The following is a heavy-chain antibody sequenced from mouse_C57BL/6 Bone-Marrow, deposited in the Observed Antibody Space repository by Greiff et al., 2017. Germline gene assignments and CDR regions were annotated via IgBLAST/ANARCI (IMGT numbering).Heavy chain of an antibody. CDR1: GYAFTNYL. D-gene: IGHD2-3*01. V-gene: IGHV1-54*01. J-gene: IGHJ2*01. Sequence: VQLQQSGAELVRPGTSVKVSCKASGYAFTNYLIEWVKQRPGQGLEWIGVINPGSGGTNYNEKFKGKATLTADKSSSTAYMQLSSLTSEDSAVYFCARWGGGYYDYWGQGTTLTVSS. CDR2: INPGSGGT. CDR3: ARWGGGYYDY.